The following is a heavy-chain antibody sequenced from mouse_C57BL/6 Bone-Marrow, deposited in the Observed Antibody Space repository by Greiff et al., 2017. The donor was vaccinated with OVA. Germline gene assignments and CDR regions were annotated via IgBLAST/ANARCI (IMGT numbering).Heavy chain of an antibody. J-gene: IGHJ3*01. CDR3: ARAIDYYGSSYGFAY. D-gene: IGHD1-1*01. CDR1: GYAFSSSW. CDR2: IYPGDGDT. Sequence: VQLQESGPELVKPGASVKISCKASGYAFSSSWMNWVKQRPGKGLEWIGRIYPGDGDTNYNGKLKGKATLTADKSSSTAYMQLSSLTSEDSAVYCCARAIDYYGSSYGFAYWGQGTLVTVSA. V-gene: IGHV1-82*01.